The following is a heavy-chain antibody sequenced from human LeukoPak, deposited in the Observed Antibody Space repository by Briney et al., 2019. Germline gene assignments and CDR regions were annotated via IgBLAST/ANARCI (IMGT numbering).Heavy chain of an antibody. Sequence: PGGSLRLSCAASGFTFSSYAMSWVRQAPGKGLEWVSAISGSGGSTYYADSVKGRFTISRDNSKNTLYLQMNSLRAEDTAVYCCAKDTDYYGSGSYSDPWGQGTLVTVSS. CDR3: AKDTDYYGSGSYSDP. J-gene: IGHJ5*02. CDR1: GFTFSSYA. D-gene: IGHD3-10*01. CDR2: ISGSGGST. V-gene: IGHV3-23*01.